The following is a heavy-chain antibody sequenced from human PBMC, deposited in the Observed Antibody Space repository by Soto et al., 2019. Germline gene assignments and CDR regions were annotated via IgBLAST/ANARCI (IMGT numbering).Heavy chain of an antibody. D-gene: IGHD6-13*01. J-gene: IGHJ6*03. Sequence: GGSLRLSCAASGFTFSSYWMSWVRQAPGKGLEWVANIKQDGSEKYYVDSVKGRFTISRDNAKNSLYLQMNSLRAEDTAVYYCARKGDHSSSWHPAYYYMDVWGKGTTVTVSS. CDR2: IKQDGSEK. V-gene: IGHV3-7*01. CDR1: GFTFSSYW. CDR3: ARKGDHSSSWHPAYYYMDV.